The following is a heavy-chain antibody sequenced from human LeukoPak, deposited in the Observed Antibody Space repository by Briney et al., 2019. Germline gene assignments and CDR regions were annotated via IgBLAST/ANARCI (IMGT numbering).Heavy chain of an antibody. V-gene: IGHV4-59*01. CDR2: IYYSGST. Sequence: SETLSLTCTVSGGSISSYYWSWIRQPPGKGLEWIGYIYYSGSTNYNPSLKSRVTISVDTSKNQFSLKLSSVTAADTVVYYCARASITYYYYYYMGVWGKGTTVTVSS. J-gene: IGHJ6*03. CDR1: GGSISSYY. D-gene: IGHD1-14*01. CDR3: ARASITYYYYYYMGV.